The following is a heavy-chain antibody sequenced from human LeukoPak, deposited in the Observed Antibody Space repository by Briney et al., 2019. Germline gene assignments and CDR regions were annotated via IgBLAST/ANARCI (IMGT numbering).Heavy chain of an antibody. CDR1: GFTFSSYW. Sequence: PGGSLRLSCAASGFTFSSYWMHWVRQAPGKGLVWVSRINSDGSSTYYADSVKGRFTISRDNAKNTLDLQMNSLRVEDTAVYYCARNGYDYGDYFDYWGQGTLVTVSS. D-gene: IGHD4-17*01. J-gene: IGHJ4*02. V-gene: IGHV3-74*01. CDR3: ARNGYDYGDYFDY. CDR2: INSDGSST.